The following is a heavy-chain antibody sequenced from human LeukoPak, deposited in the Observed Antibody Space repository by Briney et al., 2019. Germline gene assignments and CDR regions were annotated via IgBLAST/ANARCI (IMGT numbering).Heavy chain of an antibody. J-gene: IGHJ4*02. V-gene: IGHV4-4*07. CDR2: IYTSGST. Sequence: SETLSLTCTVSGGSISSYYWSWIRQPAGKGLEWIGRIYTSGSTNYNPSLKSRVTISVDTSKNQFSLKLSSVTAADTAVYYCARGADYIWGSYRYKPAARPFDYWGQGTLVTVSS. CDR1: GGSISSYY. D-gene: IGHD3-16*02. CDR3: ARGADYIWGSYRYKPAARPFDY.